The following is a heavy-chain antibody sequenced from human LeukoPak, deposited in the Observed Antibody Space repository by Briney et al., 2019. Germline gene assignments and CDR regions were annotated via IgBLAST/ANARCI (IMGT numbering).Heavy chain of an antibody. CDR2: IWYDGSNK. CDR3: AKDPGVEDDY. Sequence: PGRSLRLSCAASGFTFSSYGMHWVRQAPGKGLEWVAVIWYDGSNKYYADSVKGRFTISRDNSKNTLYLQMNSLRAEDTAVYYCAKDPGVEDDYWGQGTLVTVSS. V-gene: IGHV3-33*06. CDR1: GFTFSSYG. D-gene: IGHD2-21*01. J-gene: IGHJ4*02.